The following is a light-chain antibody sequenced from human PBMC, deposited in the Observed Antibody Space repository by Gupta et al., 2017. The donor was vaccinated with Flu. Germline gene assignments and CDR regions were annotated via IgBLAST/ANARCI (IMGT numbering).Light chain of an antibody. V-gene: IGLV1-51*01. CDR2: EDA. CDR3: GTWDSGRSGEA. Sequence: QSVFTQPPSVSAAPGQMVTISCSGSNSNIGNNYVSWYQQLPGTAPKLLIYEDAKRPSGIPDRFSGSKSGTSATLAITRLQTGDEADYYCGTWDSGRSGEAFGGGTKLTVL. CDR1: NSNIGNNY. J-gene: IGLJ3*02.